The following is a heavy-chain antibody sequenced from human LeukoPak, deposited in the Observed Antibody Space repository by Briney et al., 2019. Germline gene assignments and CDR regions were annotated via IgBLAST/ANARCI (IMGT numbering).Heavy chain of an antibody. D-gene: IGHD3-3*01. CDR3: ARDGLAEYYDFPGYFDY. V-gene: IGHV3-48*01. CDR1: GFTFSSYS. CDR2: IDTSSSTI. J-gene: IGHJ4*02. Sequence: PGGSLRLSCVASGFTFSSYSMSWVRQAPGKGLEWVSYIDTSSSTIYYADSVKGRFTISRDNSKNTLYLQMNSLRAEDTAVYYCARDGLAEYYDFPGYFDYWGQGTLVTVSS.